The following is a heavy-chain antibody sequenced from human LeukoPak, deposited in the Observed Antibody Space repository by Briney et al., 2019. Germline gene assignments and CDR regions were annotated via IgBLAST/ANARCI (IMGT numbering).Heavy chain of an antibody. V-gene: IGHV3-33*01. D-gene: IGHD3-22*01. J-gene: IGHJ4*02. CDR3: ATGGGFYYGH. Sequence: GTSLRLSCAASGFSFSTYGMHWVRQAPGKGLEWVAAAQGDGRLQYYADSVKGRFTISKDISKSTPYVQMNSLRAEDTAVYYCATGGGFYYGHWGQGTLVTVSS. CDR1: GFSFSTYG. CDR2: AQGDGRLQ.